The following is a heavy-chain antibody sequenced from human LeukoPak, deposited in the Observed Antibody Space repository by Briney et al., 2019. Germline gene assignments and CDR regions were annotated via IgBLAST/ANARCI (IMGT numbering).Heavy chain of an antibody. Sequence: ASVKVSCKVFGSTLTELSMHWVRQAPGKGLEWMGGFDPEDGETIYAQKFQGRVTMTEDTSTDTAYMELSSLRSEDTAVYYCATAYNWNYGKFDYWGQGTLVTVSS. J-gene: IGHJ4*02. D-gene: IGHD1-7*01. CDR3: ATAYNWNYGKFDY. CDR2: FDPEDGET. CDR1: GSTLTELS. V-gene: IGHV1-24*01.